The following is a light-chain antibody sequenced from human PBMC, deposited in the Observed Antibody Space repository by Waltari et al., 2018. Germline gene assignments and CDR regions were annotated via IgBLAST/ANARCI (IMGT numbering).Light chain of an antibody. V-gene: IGKV3-15*01. CDR3: QQYSSWPPT. Sequence: EIMMTQSPATLSVSPGARATLSCSASQSVSSNLAWHQQKPGQAPRLLIYGASSRATGIPARFSGSGSGTEFTLTISSLQSEDFAVYYCQQYSSWPPTFGPGTKVDIK. J-gene: IGKJ3*01. CDR2: GAS. CDR1: QSVSSN.